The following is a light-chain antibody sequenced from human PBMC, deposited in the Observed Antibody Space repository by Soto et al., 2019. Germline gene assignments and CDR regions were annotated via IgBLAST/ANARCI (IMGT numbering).Light chain of an antibody. CDR1: QSISHW. CDR3: QQYNSYPLT. Sequence: DIQMTQSPSTLSAFVGDTVTITCRASQSISHWLAWYQQRPGRAPKLLIYDASSLESGVPSRFSGSGSGTEFTLTISSLQPDDFATYYCQQYNSYPLTFGGGTKVDIK. V-gene: IGKV1-5*01. J-gene: IGKJ4*01. CDR2: DAS.